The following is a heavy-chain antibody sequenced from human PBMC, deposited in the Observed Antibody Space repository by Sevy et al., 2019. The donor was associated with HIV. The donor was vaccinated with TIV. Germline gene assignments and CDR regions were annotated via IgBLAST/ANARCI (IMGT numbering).Heavy chain of an antibody. V-gene: IGHV3-23*01. CDR1: GFTFSSYA. J-gene: IGHJ4*02. CDR3: AKAPNGYYGSGREGYYFDY. CDR2: ISGSGGST. D-gene: IGHD3-10*01. Sequence: GGSLRLSCAASGFTFSSYAMSWVRQAPGKGLEWVSAISGSGGSTYYEDSVKGRFTISRDNSKNTLYLQMNSLRAEDNAVYYCAKAPNGYYGSGREGYYFDYWGQGTLVTVSS.